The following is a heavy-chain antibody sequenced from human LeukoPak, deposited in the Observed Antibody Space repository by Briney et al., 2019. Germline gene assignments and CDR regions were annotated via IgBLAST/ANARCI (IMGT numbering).Heavy chain of an antibody. V-gene: IGHV3-23*01. Sequence: ETQSLTCAVYGGSFSGYYWSWIRQPPGKGLEWVSAISGSGGSTYYADSVKGRFTISRDNSKNTLYLQMNSLRAEDTAVYYCAKDADSSGWFDYWGQGTLVTVSS. CDR1: GGSFSGYY. CDR2: ISGSGGST. CDR3: AKDADSSGWFDY. J-gene: IGHJ4*02. D-gene: IGHD6-19*01.